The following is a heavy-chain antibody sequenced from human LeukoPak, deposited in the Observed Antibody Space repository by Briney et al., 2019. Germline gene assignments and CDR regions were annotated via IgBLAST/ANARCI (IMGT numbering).Heavy chain of an antibody. CDR2: IYYSGST. V-gene: IGHV4-39*07. CDR1: GGSISSSSYY. CDR3: ARDPNDYSNG. J-gene: IGHJ4*02. Sequence: SETLSLTCTVSGGSISSSSYYWGWIRQPPGKGLEWIGSIYYSGSTYYNPSLKSRVTISVDTSKNQFSLKLSSVTAADTAVYYCARDPNDYSNGWGQGTLVTVSS. D-gene: IGHD4-11*01.